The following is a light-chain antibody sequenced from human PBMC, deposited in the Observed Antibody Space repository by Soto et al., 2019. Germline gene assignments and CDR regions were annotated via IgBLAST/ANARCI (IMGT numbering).Light chain of an antibody. CDR3: QQRSNWYT. CDR2: DAS. J-gene: IGKJ2*01. V-gene: IGKV3-11*01. CDR1: QSVSSY. Sequence: EIVLTQSPATLSLSPGERATLSCRASQSVSSYLAWYQQKPGQAPRLLIYDASNRATGIPARFSGSGSGTDFTLTISSLDAEDFAVYYSQQRSNWYTFGQGTKLEIK.